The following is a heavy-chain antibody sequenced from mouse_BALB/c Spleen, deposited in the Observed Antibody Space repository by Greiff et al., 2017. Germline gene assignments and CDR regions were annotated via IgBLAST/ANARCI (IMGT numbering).Heavy chain of an antibody. CDR3: NARGGNYGGVGY. V-gene: IGHV14-4*02. D-gene: IGHD2-1*01. CDR1: GFNIKDYY. CDR2: IDPENGDT. J-gene: IGHJ2*01. Sequence: EVQLQQSGAELVRSGASVKLSCTASGFNIKDYYMHWVKQRPEQGLEWIGWIDPENGDTEYAPKFQGKATMTADTSSNTAYLQLSSLTSEDTAVYYCNARGGNYGGVGYWGQGTTLTVSS.